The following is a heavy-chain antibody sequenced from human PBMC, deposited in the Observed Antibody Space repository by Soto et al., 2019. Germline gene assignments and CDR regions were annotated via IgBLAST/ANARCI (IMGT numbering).Heavy chain of an antibody. CDR1: GFTFSNYA. V-gene: IGHV3-30-3*01. CDR3: ARDPGYYVSSGSYFYAFGN. D-gene: IGHD3-22*01. CDR2: ISYDGGNK. J-gene: IGHJ4*02. Sequence: QVQLVESGGGVVQPGRSLRLSCAVSGFTFSNYAMHWVRQAPGKGLEWVAVISYDGGNKYYADSVNGRFTISRDNSKNTLYLQMNHLRAEDTAVYYCARDPGYYVSSGSYFYAFGNWGQGTLVTVSS.